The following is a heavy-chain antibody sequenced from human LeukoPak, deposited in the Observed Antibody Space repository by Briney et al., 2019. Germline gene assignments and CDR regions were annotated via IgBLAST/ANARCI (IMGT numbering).Heavy chain of an antibody. V-gene: IGHV3-23*01. CDR3: AKDRVGTYYWRGGFDY. J-gene: IGHJ4*02. CDR1: GFTFSSYA. Sequence: GGSLRLSCAASGFTFSSYAMSWVRQAPGKGLEWVSLVSGTGGSTYYADSVKGRFTISRDNSKNTLNLQMNGLRGEDTAVYYWAKDRVGTYYWRGGFDYWGQGTLVTVSS. D-gene: IGHD1-26*01. CDR2: VSGTGGST.